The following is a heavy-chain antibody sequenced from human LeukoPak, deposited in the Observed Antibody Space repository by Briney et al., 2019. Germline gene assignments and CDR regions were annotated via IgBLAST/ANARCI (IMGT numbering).Heavy chain of an antibody. V-gene: IGHV3-7*01. J-gene: IGHJ4*02. CDR1: GLTFSSSW. Sequence: PGGSLRLSCVVSGLTFSSSWMDWVRQAPGKGLEWVASINPEGSEKYSADSVKGRFTISRDNAKNSLYLQMDSLRVEDTAFYYCARGLAYSRLDYWGQGMLVTVSS. CDR2: INPEGSEK. D-gene: IGHD5-18*01. CDR3: ARGLAYSRLDY.